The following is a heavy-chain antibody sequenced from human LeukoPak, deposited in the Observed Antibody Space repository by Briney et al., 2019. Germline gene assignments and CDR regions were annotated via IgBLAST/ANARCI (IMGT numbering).Heavy chain of an antibody. CDR1: GFNFDEYA. D-gene: IGHD3-10*01. Sequence: GGSLRPSCVASGFNFDEYAMNWVRQAPGKGLEWISCIYRDSSVKHYADSVRGRFTVSRDNAKNSVYLQMNSLRAEDTAVYFCARYGSGSNYRDPFDSWGQGTLVTVSS. CDR3: ARYGSGSNYRDPFDS. V-gene: IGHV3-48*01. J-gene: IGHJ4*02. CDR2: IYRDSSVK.